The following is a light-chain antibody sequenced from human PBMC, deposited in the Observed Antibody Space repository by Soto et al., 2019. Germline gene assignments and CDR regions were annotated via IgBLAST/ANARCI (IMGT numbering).Light chain of an antibody. Sequence: QSALTQPASVSAAPGQSITISCTGTSNDVGDYDYVSWYQQHPGKAPKLIIYEVTNRPSGVSNRFSGSKSGNTASLTISGLQPEDEADYYCSSYTASGSVYVLFGGGTKLTVL. V-gene: IGLV2-14*01. CDR3: SSYTASGSVYVL. CDR2: EVT. J-gene: IGLJ2*01. CDR1: SNDVGDYDY.